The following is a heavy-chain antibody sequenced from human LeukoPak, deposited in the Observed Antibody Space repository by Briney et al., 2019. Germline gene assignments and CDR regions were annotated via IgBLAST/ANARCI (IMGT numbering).Heavy chain of an antibody. CDR1: GYTFTSYG. CDR2: ISAYNGNT. D-gene: IGHD3-3*01. CDR3: ATYYDFWSGYYPRGYSFDY. J-gene: IGHJ4*02. Sequence: ASVKLSCKASGYTFTSYGISWVRQAPGQGLEWMGWISAYNGNTNYAQNLQGRVTITTDTSTSTAYMELRSLRSDDTAVYYCATYYDFWSGYYPRGYSFDYCGQATLVTVSS. V-gene: IGHV1-18*01.